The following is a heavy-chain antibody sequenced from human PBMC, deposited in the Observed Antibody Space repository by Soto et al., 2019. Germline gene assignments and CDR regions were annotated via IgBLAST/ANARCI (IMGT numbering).Heavy chain of an antibody. CDR3: ARSPQYYTPGSSPFDY. V-gene: IGHV4-38-2*01. D-gene: IGHD3-3*01. CDR2: IYDSGTT. Sequence: SETLSLTCVVSSYVIESGHYWGWARQPPGKGLEWVGSIYDSGTTYYNPSLRSRVTISADTSKNQFSLSLTSVTAADTAVYYCARSPQYYTPGSSPFDYWGPGTMVTVSS. CDR1: SYVIESGHY. J-gene: IGHJ4*03.